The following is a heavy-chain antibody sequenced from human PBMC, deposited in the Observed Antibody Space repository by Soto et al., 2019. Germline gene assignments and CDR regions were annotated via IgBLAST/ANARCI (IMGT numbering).Heavy chain of an antibody. CDR2: ISGSGGST. CDR3: AKVLTWIQLWPPNGGPFWFDT. D-gene: IGHD5-18*01. V-gene: IGHV3-23*01. CDR1: GFTFSSYA. Sequence: GGSLRLSCAASGFTFSSYAMSWDRQAPVKALEWVSAISGSGGSTYYADSVKGRFTISRDNSKNTLYLQMNSLRAEDTAVYYCAKVLTWIQLWPPNGGPFWFDTWGPGTLVTVSS. J-gene: IGHJ5*02.